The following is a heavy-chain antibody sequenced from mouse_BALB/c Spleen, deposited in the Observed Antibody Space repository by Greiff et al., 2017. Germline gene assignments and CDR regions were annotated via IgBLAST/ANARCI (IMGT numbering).Heavy chain of an antibody. CDR1: GFNIKDYY. CDR2: IDPENGNT. J-gene: IGHJ4*01. V-gene: IGHV14-1*02. CDR3: ARSRAGYAMDY. Sequence: EVKLQQSGAELVRPGALVKLSCKASGFNIKDYYMHWVKQRPEQGLEWIGWIDPENGNTIYDPKFQGKASITADTSSNTAYLQLSSLTSEDTAVYYCARSRAGYAMDYWGQGTSVTVSS.